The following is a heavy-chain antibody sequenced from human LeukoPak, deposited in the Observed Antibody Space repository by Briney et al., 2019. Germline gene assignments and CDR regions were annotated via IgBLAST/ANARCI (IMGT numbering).Heavy chain of an antibody. CDR3: ARTHSSGYHGHAFDI. CDR2: ISSSSSYI. CDR1: GFTFSSYS. D-gene: IGHD3-22*01. J-gene: IGHJ3*02. V-gene: IGHV3-21*04. Sequence: GGSLRLSCAASGFTFSSYSMNWVRQAPGKGLEWVSSISSSSSYIYYADSVKGRFTISRDNAKNSLYLQMNSLRAEDTAVYYCARTHSSGYHGHAFDIWGQGTMVTVSS.